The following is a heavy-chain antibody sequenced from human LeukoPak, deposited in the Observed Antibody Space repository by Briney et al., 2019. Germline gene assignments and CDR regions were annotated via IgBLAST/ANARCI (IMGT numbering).Heavy chain of an antibody. CDR1: GFTFSSYA. CDR2: ISGSGGST. V-gene: IGHV3-23*01. D-gene: IGHD1-1*01. Sequence: PGGSLRLSCAASGFTFSSYAMSWVRQAPGKGLEWVSAISGSGGSTYYADSVRGRFTISRDNSKNTLYLQMNSLRAEDTAVCYCATLRTTTQVFGEEFDYWGQGTLVTVSS. J-gene: IGHJ4*02. CDR3: ATLRTTTQVFGEEFDY.